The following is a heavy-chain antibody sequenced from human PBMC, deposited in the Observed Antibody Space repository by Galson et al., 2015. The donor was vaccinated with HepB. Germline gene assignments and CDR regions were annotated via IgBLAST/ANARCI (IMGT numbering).Heavy chain of an antibody. J-gene: IGHJ4*02. Sequence: SLRLSCAGSGFTFRTYGIHWVRQAPGKGLEWVAAIQNDGSKQYYAESDSVKVRFTISRDNSTNTVFLQMNSLGVEDTAIYYRARDNWMCGSWFVIFDSLGQGALVTVSS. CDR3: ARDNWMCGSWFVIFDS. V-gene: IGHV3-30*03. D-gene: IGHD2-15*01. CDR1: GFTFRTYG. CDR2: IQNDGSKQ.